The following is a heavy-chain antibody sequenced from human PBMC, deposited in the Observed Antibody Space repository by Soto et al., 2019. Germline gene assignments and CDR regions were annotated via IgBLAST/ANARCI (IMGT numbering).Heavy chain of an antibody. V-gene: IGHV1-8*01. CDR1: GYTFTSFD. J-gene: IGHJ4*02. D-gene: IGHD1-1*01. CDR3: TRGRNSGGGYNGGGY. CDR2: MNPNSGHT. Sequence: GASVKVSCKASGYTFTSFDINWVRQATGQGLEWMGWMNPNSGHTGYAQKFQGRVTMTRDTSISTAYMELSSLRYEDTAVYYCTRGRNSGGGYNGGGYWGQGTLVTVSS.